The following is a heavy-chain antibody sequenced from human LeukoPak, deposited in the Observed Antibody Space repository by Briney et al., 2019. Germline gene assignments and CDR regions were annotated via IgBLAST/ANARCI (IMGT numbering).Heavy chain of an antibody. CDR1: GFTFSNYG. J-gene: IGHJ4*02. Sequence: GGSLRLSCAASGFTFSNYGMHWVRQAPGKGLEWVAVIAYDGSNIHFADSVKGRFTVSRDNSKNTLCLQMNSLRAEDTAVYYCARLEGRGYSYGYWGYYFDYWGQGTLVTVSS. CDR3: ARLEGRGYSYGYWGYYFDY. V-gene: IGHV3-30*03. CDR2: IAYDGSNI. D-gene: IGHD5-18*01.